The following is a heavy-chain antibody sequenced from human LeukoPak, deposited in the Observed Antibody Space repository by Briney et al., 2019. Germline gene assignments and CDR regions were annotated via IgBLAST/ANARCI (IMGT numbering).Heavy chain of an antibody. CDR1: GFTFDDYA. Sequence: GGSLRLSCAGSGFTFDDYAIRWVRQAPGKGLEWVSGISWDSGTIVYADSVKGRFTISRDNSKNSLYLQMNSLRAEDTAFYYCAKDRVAGIGYWFFDLWGRGTLVTVSS. CDR2: ISWDSGTI. D-gene: IGHD6-19*01. J-gene: IGHJ2*01. CDR3: AKDRVAGIGYWFFDL. V-gene: IGHV3-9*01.